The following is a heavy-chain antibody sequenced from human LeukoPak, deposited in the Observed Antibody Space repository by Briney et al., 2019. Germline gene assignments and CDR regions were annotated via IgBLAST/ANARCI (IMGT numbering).Heavy chain of an antibody. D-gene: IGHD5-24*01. CDR1: GYIFKDFY. CDR2: INPNSGDT. Sequence: ASVKVSCTTSGYIFKDFYIHWVRQAPGHGLEWMGWINPNSGDTNSAQRFQGRVTMTRDTSTGTAYMDLSSLTSDDTAVYFCAKDSSGGYNSHWGQGTLVTVSS. J-gene: IGHJ4*02. V-gene: IGHV1-2*02. CDR3: AKDSSGGYNSH.